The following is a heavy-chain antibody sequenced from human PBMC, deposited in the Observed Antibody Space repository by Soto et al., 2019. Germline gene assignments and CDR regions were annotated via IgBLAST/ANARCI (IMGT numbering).Heavy chain of an antibody. Sequence: QVQLVESGGGGIQPGKSLRLSCSASGFAFSPYGMHLFRQARGKGLEWVAVIWADGSRQFYGDSVKGRFTISRDNSKNTLYLQMNSLRVDYTAVYCCVGGAGHWELSEYWGQGTLVTVSS. V-gene: IGHV3-33*08. D-gene: IGHD6-19*01. CDR2: IWADGSRQ. J-gene: IGHJ4*02. CDR3: VGGAGHWELSEY. CDR1: GFAFSPYG.